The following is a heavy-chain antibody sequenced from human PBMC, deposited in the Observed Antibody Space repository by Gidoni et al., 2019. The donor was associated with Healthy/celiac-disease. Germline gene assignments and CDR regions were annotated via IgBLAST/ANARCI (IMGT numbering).Heavy chain of an antibody. Sequence: QVQLVQSGAEVKKPGSSVKVSCKASGGTFSSYAISWVRQAPGQGLEWMGGIIPIFGTANYAQKFQGRVTITADESTSTAYMELSSLRSEDTAVYYCARVGRYCSSTSCTNWFDPWGQGTLVTVSS. CDR2: IIPIFGTA. V-gene: IGHV1-69*01. CDR3: ARVGRYCSSTSCTNWFDP. CDR1: GGTFSSYA. D-gene: IGHD2-2*01. J-gene: IGHJ5*02.